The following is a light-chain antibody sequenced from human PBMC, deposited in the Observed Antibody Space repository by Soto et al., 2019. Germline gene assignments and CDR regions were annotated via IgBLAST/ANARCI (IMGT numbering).Light chain of an antibody. CDR2: GNS. V-gene: IGLV1-40*01. CDR3: QSYDSSLSGYV. Sequence: QSVLTQPPSVSGAPGQRVTISCTRSSSNIGAGYDVHWYQQLPGTAPKVLIYGNSNRPSGVPDRFSGSKSGTSASLAITGLQAEDEADYYCQSYDSSLSGYVFGTGTKVTVL. CDR1: SSNIGAGYD. J-gene: IGLJ1*01.